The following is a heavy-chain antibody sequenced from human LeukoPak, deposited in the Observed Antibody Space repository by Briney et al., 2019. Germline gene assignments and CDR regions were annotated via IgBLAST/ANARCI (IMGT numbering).Heavy chain of an antibody. CDR2: IIPIFGTA. Sequence: SVKVSCKASGYTFTGYYMHWVRQAPGQGLEWMGGIIPIFGTANYAQKFQGRVTITADESTSTAYMELSSLRSEDTAVYYCARDSSGYLISWGQGTLVTVSS. CDR3: ARDSSGYLIS. V-gene: IGHV1-69*13. D-gene: IGHD3-22*01. J-gene: IGHJ5*02. CDR1: GYTFTGYY.